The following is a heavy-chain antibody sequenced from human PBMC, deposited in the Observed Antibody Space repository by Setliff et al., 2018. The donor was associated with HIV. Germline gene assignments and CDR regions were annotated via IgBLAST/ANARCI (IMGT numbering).Heavy chain of an antibody. V-gene: IGHV1-8*02. D-gene: IGHD3-22*01. CDR3: ARGGGSNGYFFDS. CDR2: ISTYSDEA. J-gene: IGHJ4*02. CDR1: GYTFTSYG. Sequence: GASVKVSCKPSGYTFTSYGLSWVRQAPGQGLEWMGWISTYSDEASYAEKFQGRVTMTRNTSISTAYMELSSLRSEDAAVYYCARGGGSNGYFFDSWGQGTLVTVSS.